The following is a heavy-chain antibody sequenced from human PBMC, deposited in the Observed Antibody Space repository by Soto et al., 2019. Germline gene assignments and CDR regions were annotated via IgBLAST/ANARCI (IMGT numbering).Heavy chain of an antibody. CDR3: AGGEGTADYYYGMDV. CDR1: GGTFSSYA. CDR2: IIPIFGTA. V-gene: IGHV1-69*13. Sequence: SVKVSCKASGGTFSSYAISWVRQAPGQGLERMGGIIPIFGTANYAQKFQGRVTITADESTSTAYMELSSLRSEDTAVYYCAGGEGTADYYYGMDVWGQGTTVTVSS. D-gene: IGHD2-21*01. J-gene: IGHJ6*02.